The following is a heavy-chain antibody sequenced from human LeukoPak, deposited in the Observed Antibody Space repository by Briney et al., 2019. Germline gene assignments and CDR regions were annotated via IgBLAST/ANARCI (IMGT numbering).Heavy chain of an antibody. Sequence: PGGSLRLSCAVSGFTFSSYGMSWVRQAPGKGLEWVSAIGGRDGSTYYADSVKGRFTISRDSSKNTLYVQMNSLRAEDTAVYYCAKGHYYGSGSLNYWGQGTLVTVSS. J-gene: IGHJ4*02. CDR3: AKGHYYGSGSLNY. V-gene: IGHV3-23*01. D-gene: IGHD3-10*01. CDR1: GFTFSSYG. CDR2: IGGRDGST.